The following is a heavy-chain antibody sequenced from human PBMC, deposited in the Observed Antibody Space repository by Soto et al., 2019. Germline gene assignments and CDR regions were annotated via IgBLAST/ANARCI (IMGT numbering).Heavy chain of an antibody. CDR3: ARAPLASYYYGMDV. CDR1: GFTFSSYG. V-gene: IGHV3-33*01. CDR2: IWYDGSNK. J-gene: IGHJ6*02. Sequence: QVQLVESGGGVVQPGRSLRLSCAASGFTFSSYGMHWVRQAPRKGLEWVAVIWYDGSNKYYADSVKGRFTISRDNSKNTLYLQMNSLRAEDTAVYYCARAPLASYYYGMDVWGQGTTVTVSS.